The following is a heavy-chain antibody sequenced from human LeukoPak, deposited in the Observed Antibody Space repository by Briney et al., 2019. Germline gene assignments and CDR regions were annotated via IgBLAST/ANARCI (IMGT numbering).Heavy chain of an antibody. V-gene: IGHV3-48*03. J-gene: IGHJ4*02. D-gene: IGHD2-2*01. CDR3: ASSGCSSTSCYIEEYYFDY. CDR2: ISSRGSTI. CDR1: GFTFSSYE. Sequence: PGGSLRLSCAASGFTFSSYEMNWVRQAPGKGLEWVSYISSRGSTIYYADSVKGRFTISRDNAKNSLYLQMNSLRAEDTAVYYCASSGCSSTSCYIEEYYFDYWGQGTLVTVSS.